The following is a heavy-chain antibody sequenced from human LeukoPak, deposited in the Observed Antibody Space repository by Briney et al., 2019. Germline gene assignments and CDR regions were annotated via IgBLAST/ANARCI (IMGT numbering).Heavy chain of an antibody. Sequence: GGSLRLSCVASGFTFTSYNMHWVRQTPGKGLEWVSYIDSSAGSIDYAASVKGRFTTSRDNAKNSLYLQMNSLRAEGTAVYYCASDVIGGTNFWGQGTLVTVSS. CDR1: GFTFTSYN. V-gene: IGHV3-48*01. J-gene: IGHJ4*02. D-gene: IGHD1-1*01. CDR3: ASDVIGGTNF. CDR2: IDSSAGSI.